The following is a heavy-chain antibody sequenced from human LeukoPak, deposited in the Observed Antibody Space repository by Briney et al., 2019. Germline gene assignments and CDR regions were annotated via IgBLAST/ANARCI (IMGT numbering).Heavy chain of an antibody. V-gene: IGHV1-2*02. J-gene: IGHJ4*02. CDR2: INPNSGGT. D-gene: IGHD4-23*01. CDR1: GYTFTGYY. CDR3: ATDQLKDYGGKGELDY. Sequence: ASVKVSCKASGYTFTGYYMHWVRQAPGQGLEWMGWINPNSGGTNYAQKFQGRVTMTRDTSISTAYMELSSLRSEDTAVYYCATDQLKDYGGKGELDYWGQGTLVTVSS.